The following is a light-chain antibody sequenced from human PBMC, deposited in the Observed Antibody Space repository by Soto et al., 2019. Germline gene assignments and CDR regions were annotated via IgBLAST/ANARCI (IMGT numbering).Light chain of an antibody. J-gene: IGLJ1*01. CDR1: SSNFGAGYD. CDR3: QSYDSSLSGYV. CDR2: GNS. Sequence: QSALTQPPSVSGAPGQRVTISCTGSSSNFGAGYDVHWYQQLPGTAPKVLIYGNSNRPSGVPDRFSGSKSGTSASLAITGLQAEDEADYYCQSYDSSLSGYVFGTGTKSPS. V-gene: IGLV1-40*01.